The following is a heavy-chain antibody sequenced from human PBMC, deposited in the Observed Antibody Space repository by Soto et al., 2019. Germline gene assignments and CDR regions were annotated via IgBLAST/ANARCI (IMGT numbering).Heavy chain of an antibody. CDR1: GFTFNTLA. CDR3: AKEVDYDYYPCGMDY. Sequence: QVQLVESGGGVVQPGRSLRLSCAASGFTFNTLAMHWVRQAPGKGLEWVALIWYDGSNKYYADSVKGRSTISRDNSLNRLNLQMNGLESYDRTIHYCAKEVDYDYYPCGMDYWGQGTLVTVSS. V-gene: IGHV3-33*06. J-gene: IGHJ4*02. CDR2: IWYDGSNK. D-gene: IGHD4-17*01.